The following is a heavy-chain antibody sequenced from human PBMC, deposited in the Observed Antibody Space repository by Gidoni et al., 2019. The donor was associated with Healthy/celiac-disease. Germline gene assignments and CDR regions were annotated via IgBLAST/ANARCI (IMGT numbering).Heavy chain of an antibody. J-gene: IGHJ4*02. V-gene: IGHV3-33*01. Sequence: QVQLVESGGGVVQPGGSLRLSCAASGFTFSSYGMHWVRQAPGKGLEWVAVIGYDGSNKYYADSVKGRFTISRDNSKNTLYLQMNSLRAEDTAVYYCARDMYSSSSFDYWGQGTLVTVSS. D-gene: IGHD6-6*01. CDR3: ARDMYSSSSFDY. CDR1: GFTFSSYG. CDR2: IGYDGSNK.